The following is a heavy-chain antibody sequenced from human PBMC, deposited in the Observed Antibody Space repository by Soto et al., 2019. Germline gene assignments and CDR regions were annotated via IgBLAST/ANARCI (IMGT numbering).Heavy chain of an antibody. CDR3: AMMRFLADCFDI. Sequence: QVQLVQSGAEVKKPGASVMVSCKASGYTFTSYDMHLVRQATGQGLEWMGWVNPNSGDTDYAQKFHGRVTVTGTTSILIAYMALSIRRSHDRAPYCSAMMRFLADCFDILRQGTMVTVSS. D-gene: IGHD2-21*01. V-gene: IGHV1-8*01. CDR1: GYTFTSYD. J-gene: IGHJ3*02. CDR2: VNPNSGDT.